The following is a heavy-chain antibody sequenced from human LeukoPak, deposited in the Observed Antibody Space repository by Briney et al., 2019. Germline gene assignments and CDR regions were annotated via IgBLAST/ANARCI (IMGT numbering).Heavy chain of an antibody. Sequence: PGESLKISRKGSGYTFSSYWIAWVRQMPGKGLEWMGIIYPGDSDTRYSPSFQSQVTISADKSISTAYLQWSSLKASDTAMYYCARRDYGGKHFDYWGQGTLVTVSS. CDR3: ARRDYGGKHFDY. V-gene: IGHV5-51*01. CDR2: IYPGDSDT. D-gene: IGHD4-23*01. CDR1: GYTFSSYW. J-gene: IGHJ4*02.